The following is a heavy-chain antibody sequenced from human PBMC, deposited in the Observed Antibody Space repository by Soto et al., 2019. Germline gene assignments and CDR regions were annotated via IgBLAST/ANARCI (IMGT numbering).Heavy chain of an antibody. Sequence: PGGSLRLSCAASGFTFSDYYMSWIRQAPGKGLEWVSYISSSGSTIYYADSVKGRFTISRDNAKNSLYLQMNSLRAEDTAVYYCARVGIFGVVISYYYYGMDVWGQGTTVTVSS. CDR3: ARVGIFGVVISYYYYGMDV. D-gene: IGHD3-3*01. J-gene: IGHJ6*02. CDR1: GFTFSDYY. V-gene: IGHV3-11*01. CDR2: ISSSGSTI.